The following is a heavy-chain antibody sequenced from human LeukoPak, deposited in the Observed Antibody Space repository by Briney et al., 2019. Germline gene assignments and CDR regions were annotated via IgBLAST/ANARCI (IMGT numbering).Heavy chain of an antibody. Sequence: PSETLSLTCTVPGGSISSYYWSWIRQPAGKGLEWIGNIYYSGSTSYNPSLKSRVTISVDTSKNQFSLKLNSVTAADTAVYYCARGASIYGSFWFDPWGQGTLVTVSS. CDR3: ARGASIYGSFWFDP. V-gene: IGHV4-59*06. J-gene: IGHJ5*02. CDR1: GGSISSYY. D-gene: IGHD5/OR15-5a*01. CDR2: IYYSGST.